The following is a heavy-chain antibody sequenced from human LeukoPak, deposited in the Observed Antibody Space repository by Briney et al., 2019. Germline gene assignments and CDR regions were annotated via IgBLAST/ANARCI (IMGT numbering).Heavy chain of an antibody. CDR2: ISSSGSTI. J-gene: IGHJ5*02. Sequence: PGGSLRLSCAASGFTFSSYSMNWVRQAPGKGLEWVSYISSSGSTIYYADSVKGRFTISRDNAKNSLYLQMNSLRAEDTAVYYCARTDFDWLFGWFDPWGQGTLVTVSS. D-gene: IGHD3-9*01. V-gene: IGHV3-48*04. CDR1: GFTFSSYS. CDR3: ARTDFDWLFGWFDP.